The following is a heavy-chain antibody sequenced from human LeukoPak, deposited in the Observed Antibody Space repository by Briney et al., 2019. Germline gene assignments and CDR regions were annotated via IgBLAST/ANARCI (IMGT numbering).Heavy chain of an antibody. D-gene: IGHD3-22*01. Sequence: GGSLRLSCAASGFAFSTYSMNWVRQAPGKGLEWVSYISSSSSTMYYADSVKGRFTISRDNAKNSLYLQMNSLRAEDTAVYYCASTRSVVTLSALDYWGQGTLVTVSS. CDR1: GFAFSTYS. CDR3: ASTRSVVTLSALDY. CDR2: ISSSSSTM. J-gene: IGHJ4*02. V-gene: IGHV3-48*01.